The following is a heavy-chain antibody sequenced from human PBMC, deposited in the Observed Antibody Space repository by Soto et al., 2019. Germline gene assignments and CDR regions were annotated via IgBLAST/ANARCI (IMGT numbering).Heavy chain of an antibody. CDR2: IDPSDSYT. Sequence: GESLKISRKGSGYSFTSYSISWVRQMPGKGLEWMGRIDPSDSYTNYSPSFQGHVTISADKSISTAYLQWSSLKASDTAMYYCARRIAVDVAGFDYWGQGTPVTVSS. V-gene: IGHV5-10-1*01. CDR1: GYSFTSYS. D-gene: IGHD6-19*01. J-gene: IGHJ4*02. CDR3: ARRIAVDVAGFDY.